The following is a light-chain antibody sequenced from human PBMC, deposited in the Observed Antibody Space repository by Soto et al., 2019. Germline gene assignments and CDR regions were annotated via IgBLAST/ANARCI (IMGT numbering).Light chain of an antibody. J-gene: IGLJ3*02. CDR1: SSDVGAYNY. Sequence: QYALTQPASVSGSPGQSITISCTGTSSDVGAYNYVSWCQHHPGKAPKLIIYDVNNRPSGVSNRFSGSKSGNTASLTISGLQADDEAYYYCTSYTTSSTGVFGGGTKLTVL. V-gene: IGLV2-14*03. CDR2: DVN. CDR3: TSYTTSSTGV.